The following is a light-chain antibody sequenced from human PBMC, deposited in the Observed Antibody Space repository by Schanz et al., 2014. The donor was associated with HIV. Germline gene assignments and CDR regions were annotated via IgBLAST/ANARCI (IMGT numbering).Light chain of an antibody. CDR1: QTVSSN. V-gene: IGKV3-15*01. Sequence: EIVLTQSPATLSVSPGERATLSCRASQTVSSNLAWYQQKPGQAPRLLIFGASTRATGVPVRFSGSGSGTEFTLTISSLLSEDSAIYYCQQYNQWPPITFGHGTRLEIK. CDR3: QQYNQWPPIT. J-gene: IGKJ5*01. CDR2: GAS.